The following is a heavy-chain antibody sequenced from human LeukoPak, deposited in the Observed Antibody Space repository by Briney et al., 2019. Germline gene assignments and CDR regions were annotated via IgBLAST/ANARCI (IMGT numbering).Heavy chain of an antibody. J-gene: IGHJ6*02. D-gene: IGHD1-14*01. CDR2: IYHSGST. CDR3: ARGGTIKNGMDV. CDR1: GYSISSGYY. Sequence: SETLSLTCTVSGYSISSGYYWGWIRQPPGKGLEWIGSIYHSGSTYYNPSLKSRVTISVDTSKNQFSLKLSSVTAADTAVYYCARGGTIKNGMDVWGQGTTVTVSS. V-gene: IGHV4-38-2*02.